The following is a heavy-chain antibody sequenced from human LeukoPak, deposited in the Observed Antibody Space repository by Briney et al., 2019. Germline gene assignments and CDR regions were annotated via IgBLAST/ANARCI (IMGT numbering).Heavy chain of an antibody. V-gene: IGHV4-59*01. CDR3: ARTLSRWDPFDY. Sequence: PSETLSLTCTISGGSISSYFWSWIRQPPGKGLEWIGYIYYTGSTSYNPSLKSRVIISLDTSKNQFSLKLSSVTAADTAVYYCARTLSRWDPFDYWGQGTLVTVSS. CDR2: IYYTGST. D-gene: IGHD1-26*01. J-gene: IGHJ4*02. CDR1: GGSISSYF.